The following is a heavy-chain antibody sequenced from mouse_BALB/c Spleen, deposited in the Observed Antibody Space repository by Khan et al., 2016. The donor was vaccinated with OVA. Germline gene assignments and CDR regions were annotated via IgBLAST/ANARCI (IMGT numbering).Heavy chain of an antibody. J-gene: IGHJ3*01. CDR1: GYPLTSYW. V-gene: IGHV1-69*02. Sequence: QVQLQQPGAELVKPGASVKLSCKASGYPLTSYWLHWVKQRPGQGLEWIGEIDPSDSYTNYNQKFKGKATVTVDKSSSTTYMQLSSLTSEDSAVYYCARSFPYGSSTWFAYWGQGTLVTVSA. CDR2: IDPSDSYT. D-gene: IGHD1-1*01. CDR3: ARSFPYGSSTWFAY.